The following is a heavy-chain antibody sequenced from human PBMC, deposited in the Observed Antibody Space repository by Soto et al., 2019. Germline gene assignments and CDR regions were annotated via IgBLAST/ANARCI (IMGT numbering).Heavy chain of an antibody. CDR3: ARQGSDSSRRLSWFDP. Sequence: SETLSLTCTASGGSSSSSTYSWGWIRQPPGKGLEWIGSMHYSGATYYNPSLKSRVSISVDTSKSQFSLKLTFVTAADTAVYFCARQGSDSSRRLSWFDPWGQGTLVTVSS. J-gene: IGHJ5*02. CDR2: MHYSGAT. CDR1: GGSSSSSTYS. D-gene: IGHD3-16*01. V-gene: IGHV4-39*01.